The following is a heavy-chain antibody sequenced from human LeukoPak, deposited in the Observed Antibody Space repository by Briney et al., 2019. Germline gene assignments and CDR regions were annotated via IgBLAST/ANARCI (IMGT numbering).Heavy chain of an antibody. Sequence: GGSLRLSCAGSGFNFTGYWMHWVRQAPGKGLEWISRLYSDGRSLTYADSVMGRFTISRDNAKNMLYLQMNSLRAEDTAVYYCARGRGLGELAVASFDSWGGESWSPSPQ. J-gene: IGHJ4*02. CDR2: LYSDGRSL. D-gene: IGHD6-19*01. CDR3: ARGRGLGELAVASFDS. CDR1: GFNFTGYW. V-gene: IGHV3-74*03.